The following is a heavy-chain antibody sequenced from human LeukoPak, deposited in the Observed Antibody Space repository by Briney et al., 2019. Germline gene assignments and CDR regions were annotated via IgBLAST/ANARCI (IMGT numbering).Heavy chain of an antibody. CDR2: INWNGGST. Sequence: GGSLRLSCAASGFIFKKYWMNWVRQVPGKGLEWVSGINWNGGSTGYADSVKGRLTISRDNAKNSLYLQMNSLRTEDTAVYYCARDGAAPGLYFDSWGQGTLVTVSS. V-gene: IGHV3-20*04. CDR1: GFIFKKYW. J-gene: IGHJ4*02. D-gene: IGHD6-13*01. CDR3: ARDGAAPGLYFDS.